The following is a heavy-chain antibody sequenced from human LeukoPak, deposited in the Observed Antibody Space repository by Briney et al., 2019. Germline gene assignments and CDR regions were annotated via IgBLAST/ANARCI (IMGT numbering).Heavy chain of an antibody. D-gene: IGHD3-22*01. CDR1: GFTFSSYA. J-gene: IGHJ3*02. CDR3: AREFIRRYYYDSSGYYPGAFDI. V-gene: IGHV3-30*04. CDR2: ISYDGSNK. Sequence: GGSLTLSCEASGFTFSSYAMHWVRQAPGKGLEWVAVISYDGSNKYYADSVKGRFTISRDNSKNTLYLQMNSLRVEDTAVYYCAREFIRRYYYDSSGYYPGAFDIWGQGTMVTVSS.